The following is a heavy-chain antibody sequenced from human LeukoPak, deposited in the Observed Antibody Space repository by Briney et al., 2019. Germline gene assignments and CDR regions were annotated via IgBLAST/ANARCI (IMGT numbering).Heavy chain of an antibody. Sequence: PGGSLRLSCAASGFTFSSCAMSWVRQAPGKGLEWVSTIIDSGNSIYYADSVKGRFTISRDNSKNTLYLQMNSLRAEDTAVYYCARGSQLVLSYWGQGTLVTVSS. D-gene: IGHD6-6*01. V-gene: IGHV3-23*01. CDR1: GFTFSSCA. CDR3: ARGSQLVLSY. J-gene: IGHJ4*02. CDR2: IIDSGNSI.